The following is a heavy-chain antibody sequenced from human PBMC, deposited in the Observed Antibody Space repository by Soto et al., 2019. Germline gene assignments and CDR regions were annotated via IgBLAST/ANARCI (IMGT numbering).Heavy chain of an antibody. CDR2: VSRSSDYI. V-gene: IGHV3-21*01. CDR1: GFTFSSYS. J-gene: IGHJ4*02. D-gene: IGHD6-6*01. CDR3: ARTPIAARRPYFDY. Sequence: GGSLRLSCAASGFTFSSYSMNWVRQAPGKGLKRVSSVSRSSDYIYYADSVKGRFTISRDNAKNSLFLQMNSLRAEDTAVYYCARTPIAARRPYFDYWGQGTLVTVSS.